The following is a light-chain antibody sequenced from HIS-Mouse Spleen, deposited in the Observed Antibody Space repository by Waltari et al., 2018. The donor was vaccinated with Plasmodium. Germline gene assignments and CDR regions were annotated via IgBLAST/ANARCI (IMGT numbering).Light chain of an antibody. CDR2: AAS. CDR1: QGIRND. Sequence: AIQMTHSPSSLSASVGDRVNITCRASQGIRNDLGWYQQKPGKAPKLLISAASSLQSGVPSRFSGSGSGTDFTLTISSLQPEDFATYYCLQDYNYPYTFGQGTKLEIK. V-gene: IGKV1-6*01. J-gene: IGKJ2*01. CDR3: LQDYNYPYT.